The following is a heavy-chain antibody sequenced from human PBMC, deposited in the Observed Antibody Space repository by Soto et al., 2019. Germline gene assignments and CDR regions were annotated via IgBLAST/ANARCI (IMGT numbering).Heavy chain of an antibody. D-gene: IGHD6-19*01. V-gene: IGHV1-69*13. CDR2: IIPIFGTA. CDR3: ARVGRYSSGPTGCWLHP. J-gene: IGHJ5*02. CDR1: GGTFSSYA. Sequence: SVKVSCKASGGTFSSYAISWVRQAPGQGLEWMGGIIPIFGTANYAQKFQGRVTITADESTSTAYMELSSLRSEDTAVYYCARVGRYSSGPTGCWLHPSGQVTFVPVYS.